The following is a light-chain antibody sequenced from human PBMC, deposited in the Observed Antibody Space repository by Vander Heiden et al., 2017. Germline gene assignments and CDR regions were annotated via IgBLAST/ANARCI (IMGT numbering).Light chain of an antibody. CDR1: QSVSSSY. V-gene: IGKV3-20*01. CDR2: GAS. Sequence: EIVLMQSPGTLSLSPGERATLSCRASQSVSSSYLAWYQQKPGQAPRLLIYGASSRATGIPDRFSGSGSGTDFTLTISRLEPEDFAVYYCQQYFSELLSLTFGGGTKVEIK. CDR3: QQYFSELLSLT. J-gene: IGKJ4*01.